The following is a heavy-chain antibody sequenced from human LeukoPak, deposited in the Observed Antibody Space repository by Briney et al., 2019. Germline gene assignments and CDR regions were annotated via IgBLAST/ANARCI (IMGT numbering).Heavy chain of an antibody. CDR2: INHSGST. CDR1: GGSFSGYY. CDR3: AGTRHSGSYYS. D-gene: IGHD1-26*01. V-gene: IGHV4-34*01. Sequence: SETLSLTCAVYGGSFSGYYWSWIRQPPGKGLEWIGEINHSGSTNYNPSLKSRVTISVDTSKNQFSLKLSSVTAADTAVYYCAGTRHSGSYYSWGQGTLVTVSS. J-gene: IGHJ4*02.